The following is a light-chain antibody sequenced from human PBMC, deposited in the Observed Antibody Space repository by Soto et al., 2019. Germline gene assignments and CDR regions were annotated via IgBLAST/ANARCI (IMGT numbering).Light chain of an antibody. Sequence: DILMNQSPSTLSASVGEIVTITCLPCQSISSWMAWYQQKPGKAPKLLIYKASSLESRVPSRFSGSGSGTEFTITISSLQHDDFATYYCQQDNSYYTLGQGTKLEIK. J-gene: IGKJ2*01. CDR1: QSISSW. V-gene: IGKV1-5*03. CDR2: KAS. CDR3: QQDNSYYT.